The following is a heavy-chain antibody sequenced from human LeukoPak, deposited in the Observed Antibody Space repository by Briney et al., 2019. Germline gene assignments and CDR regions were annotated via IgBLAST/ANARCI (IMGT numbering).Heavy chain of an antibody. CDR3: ARDMNVRDAGATVSGY. Sequence: GGSLRLSCEASGFPFSSYSMSWVRQAPGKGLEWVSYISGARRTIYYADSVKGRFTISRDNAQSSLYLQMNSLRAEDTAVFYCARDMNVRDAGATVSGYWGQGTLVTVSS. D-gene: IGHD1-26*01. V-gene: IGHV3-48*01. J-gene: IGHJ4*02. CDR2: ISGARRTI. CDR1: GFPFSSYS.